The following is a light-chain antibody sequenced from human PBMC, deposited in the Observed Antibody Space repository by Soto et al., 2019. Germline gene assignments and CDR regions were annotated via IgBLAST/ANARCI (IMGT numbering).Light chain of an antibody. J-gene: IGLJ3*02. V-gene: IGLV2-14*01. CDR2: EVT. CDR3: SSFTTSSIWL. Sequence: QSVLTQPASVSGSPGQSITISCSGTSSDVGGYNYVSWYQQSPGKAPKLLIYEVTNRPSGVSNRFSGSKSANTASLTISGLQAEDAAAYYCSSFTTSSIWLFGGGTKLTVL. CDR1: SSDVGGYNY.